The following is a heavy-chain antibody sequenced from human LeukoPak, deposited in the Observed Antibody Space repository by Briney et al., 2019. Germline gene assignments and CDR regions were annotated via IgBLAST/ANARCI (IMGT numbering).Heavy chain of an antibody. CDR1: GFTFSSYA. J-gene: IGHJ4*02. CDR2: ISGSGGGT. Sequence: PGGSLRLSCAASGFTFSSYAMSWVRQAPGKGLEWVSAISGSGGGTYYADSVKGRFTISRDNSKNTLYLQMNSLRAEDTAVYYCAKDGTWYYYDSSGYYHKYYFDYWGQGTLVTVSS. CDR3: AKDGTWYYYDSSGYYHKYYFDY. V-gene: IGHV3-23*01. D-gene: IGHD3-22*01.